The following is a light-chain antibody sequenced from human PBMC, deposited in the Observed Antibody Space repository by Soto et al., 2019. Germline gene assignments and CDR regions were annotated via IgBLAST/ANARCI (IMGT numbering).Light chain of an antibody. CDR1: QSISSY. V-gene: IGKV1-39*01. J-gene: IGKJ1*01. CDR3: QQSYSPPRT. CDR2: GAS. Sequence: DIQMTQSPSSLSASVGDRVTITCRASQSISSYLNWYQQKPGKAPELLIYGASSLQSGGPSRFSGSGSGTDFTLTISSLQPEDFVTYYCQQSYSPPRTFGQGTKVEIK.